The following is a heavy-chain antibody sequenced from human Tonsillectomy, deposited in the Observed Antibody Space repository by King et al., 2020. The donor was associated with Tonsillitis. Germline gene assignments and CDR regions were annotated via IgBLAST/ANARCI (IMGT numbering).Heavy chain of an antibody. V-gene: IGHV3-23*01. J-gene: IGHJ4*02. Sequence: VQLLESGGGLVQPGGSLRLSCAASGFTFSSYAMGWARQAPGKGLEWVSGISGSGGYTYYADSVKGRFTISRDNSKNMLYLQMNSLRAEDTAIYYCANHRGDYYDSSGYHPFDYWGQGTLVTVSS. CDR2: ISGSGGYT. D-gene: IGHD3-22*01. CDR3: ANHRGDYYDSSGYHPFDY. CDR1: GFTFSSYA.